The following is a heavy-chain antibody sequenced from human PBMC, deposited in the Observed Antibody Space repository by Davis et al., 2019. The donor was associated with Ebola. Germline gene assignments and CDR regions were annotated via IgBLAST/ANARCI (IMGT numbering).Heavy chain of an antibody. Sequence: PGGSLRLSCKGSGYSFTSYWISWVRQLPGKGLEWMGRIDPSDSYTNYSPSFQGHVTISADKSISTAYLQWSSLKASDTAMYYCARHLRIQLWSNDAFDIWGQGTMVTVSS. CDR1: GYSFTSYW. D-gene: IGHD5-18*01. CDR2: IDPSDSYT. J-gene: IGHJ3*02. V-gene: IGHV5-10-1*01. CDR3: ARHLRIQLWSNDAFDI.